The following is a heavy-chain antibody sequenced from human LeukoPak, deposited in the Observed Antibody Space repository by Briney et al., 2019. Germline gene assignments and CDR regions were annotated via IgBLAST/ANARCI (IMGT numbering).Heavy chain of an antibody. Sequence: GGSLRLPCAASGFTFSSYAMSWVRQAPGKGLEWVSAISGSGGSTYYADSVKGRFTISRDNSKNTLYLQMNSLRAEDTAVYYCAKDTGYYYDGSGYPDAFDIWGQGTMVTVSS. J-gene: IGHJ3*02. CDR3: AKDTGYYYDGSGYPDAFDI. V-gene: IGHV3-23*01. CDR2: ISGSGGST. CDR1: GFTFSSYA. D-gene: IGHD3-22*01.